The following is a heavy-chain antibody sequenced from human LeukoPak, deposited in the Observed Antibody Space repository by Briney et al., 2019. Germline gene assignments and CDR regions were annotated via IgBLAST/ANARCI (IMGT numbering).Heavy chain of an antibody. CDR3: ARVTTEDKLRYFDWLLYPGFDY. V-gene: IGHV3-21*01. CDR2: ISSSSSYI. J-gene: IGHJ4*02. D-gene: IGHD3-9*01. CDR1: GFTFSSYS. Sequence: GGSLRLSCAASGFTFSSYSMNWVRQASGKGLEWVSSISSSSSYIYYADSVKGRFTISRDNAKNSLYLQMNSLRAEDTAVYYCARVTTEDKLRYFDWLLYPGFDYWGQGTLVTVSS.